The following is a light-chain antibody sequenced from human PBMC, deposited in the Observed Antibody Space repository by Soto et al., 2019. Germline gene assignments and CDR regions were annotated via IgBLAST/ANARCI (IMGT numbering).Light chain of an antibody. Sequence: QSALTQPPSVSGSPGQSVTISCTGTSSDVGGYKYVSWYQQHPGKAPKLMTYDVSKRPSGVPDRFSGSKSGNTASLTISGLQAEDEADYYCCSYAGSYVFGTGTKLTV. CDR3: CSYAGSYV. J-gene: IGLJ1*01. V-gene: IGLV2-11*01. CDR2: DVS. CDR1: SSDVGGYKY.